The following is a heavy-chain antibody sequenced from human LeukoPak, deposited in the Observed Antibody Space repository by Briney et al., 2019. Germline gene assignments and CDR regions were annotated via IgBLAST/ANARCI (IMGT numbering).Heavy chain of an antibody. D-gene: IGHD3-3*01. CDR2: ISSSSSYI. CDR3: ARVIQEDRSGSGYFHDAFDI. Sequence: GGSLRLSCAASGCTVSSNYMSWVRQAPGKGLEWVSSISSSSSYIYYADSVKGRFTISRDNAKNSLYLQMNSLRAEDTAVYYCARVIQEDRSGSGYFHDAFDIWGQGTMVTVSS. CDR1: GCTVSSNY. J-gene: IGHJ3*02. V-gene: IGHV3-21*01.